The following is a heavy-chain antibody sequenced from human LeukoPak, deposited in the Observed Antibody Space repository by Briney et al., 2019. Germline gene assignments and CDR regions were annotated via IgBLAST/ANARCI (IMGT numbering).Heavy chain of an antibody. D-gene: IGHD7-27*01. Sequence: SGTLSLTCAVFGGSFSDYWWTWIRQPPGKGLEWIGEINHGGSTNCNPSLKSRITISVDTSKNQFSLRLNSVTAADTAVYYCARGGTGEVDYWGQGTLVTVSS. V-gene: IGHV4-34*01. CDR2: INHGGST. CDR1: GGSFSDYW. CDR3: ARGGTGEVDY. J-gene: IGHJ4*02.